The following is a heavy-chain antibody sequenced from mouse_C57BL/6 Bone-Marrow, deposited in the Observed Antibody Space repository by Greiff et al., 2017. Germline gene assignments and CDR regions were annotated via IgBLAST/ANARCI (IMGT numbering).Heavy chain of an antibody. Sequence: EVKLVESGEGLVKPGGSLKLSCAASGFTFSSYAMSWVRQTPEKRLEWVAYISSGGDYIYYADTVKGRFTISRDNARNTLYRQMSSLKSEDTAMYYCTRGELVFDYWGQGTTLTVSS. CDR1: GFTFSSYA. D-gene: IGHD2-13*01. CDR2: ISSGGDYI. J-gene: IGHJ2*01. CDR3: TRGELVFDY. V-gene: IGHV5-9-1*02.